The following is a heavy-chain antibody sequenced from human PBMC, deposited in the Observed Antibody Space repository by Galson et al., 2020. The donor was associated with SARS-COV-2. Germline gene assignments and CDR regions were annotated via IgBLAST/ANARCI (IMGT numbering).Heavy chain of an antibody. V-gene: IGHV3-33*01. D-gene: IGHD3-10*01. J-gene: IGHJ4*02. CDR2: IWSDGSNK. CDR1: GFTFSSHG. CDR3: ARGWYGSGTQTPDY. Sequence: GGSLRLSCAASGFTFSSHGMHWVRQAPGKGLEWVAVIWSDGSNKYYADSVKGRFTISRDNSKNTVYLQMNSLRAEDTAVYYCARGWYGSGTQTPDYWGQGTLVTVST.